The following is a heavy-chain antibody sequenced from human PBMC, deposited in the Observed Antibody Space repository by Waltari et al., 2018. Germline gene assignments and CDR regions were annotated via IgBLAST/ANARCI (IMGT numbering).Heavy chain of an antibody. CDR1: GITFSSYW. CDR3: VLYSSELLGDC. D-gene: IGHD6-25*01. Sequence: EVQLVESGGGLVQPGASLRLSCAASGITFSSYWMHWVREAPGKGLVSVSQINLDGSITGYADAVKGRFTISRDNAKNTLILQMNSLRVEDTAVYHGVLYSSELLGDCWGQGTLVTVSS. CDR2: INLDGSIT. J-gene: IGHJ4*02. V-gene: IGHV3-74*01.